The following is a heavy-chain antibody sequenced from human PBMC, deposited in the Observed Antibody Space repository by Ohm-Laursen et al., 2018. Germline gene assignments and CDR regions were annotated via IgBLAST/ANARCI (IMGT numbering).Heavy chain of an antibody. CDR1: GFTFRNYA. J-gene: IGHJ4*02. CDR3: ASLKMGF. D-gene: IGHD5-24*01. V-gene: IGHV3-23*01. CDR2: MSAGGGSA. Sequence: GSLRLSCTASGFTFRNYAMSWVRQAPGKGLEWVSGMSAGGGSAYYADPVKGRFIISRDNSRNTLDLQMTSLRVEDTALYYCASLKMGFWGQGTLVTVSS.